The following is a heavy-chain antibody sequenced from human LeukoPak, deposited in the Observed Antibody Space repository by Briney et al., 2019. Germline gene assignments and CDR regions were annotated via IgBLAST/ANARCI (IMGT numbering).Heavy chain of an antibody. Sequence: SETLSLTCTVSGGSISGSYWSWIRQPPGKGLEWIGYSCYSGSTNYNPSLKSRVTISVDTSKNQFSLKLSSVTAADTAVYYCALLRFLEWNDAFDIWGQGTMVTVSS. CDR2: SCYSGST. CDR1: GGSISGSY. J-gene: IGHJ3*02. V-gene: IGHV4-59*08. CDR3: ALLRFLEWNDAFDI. D-gene: IGHD3-3*01.